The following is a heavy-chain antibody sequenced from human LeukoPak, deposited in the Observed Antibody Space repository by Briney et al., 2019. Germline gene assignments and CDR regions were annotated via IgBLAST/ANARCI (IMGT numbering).Heavy chain of an antibody. Sequence: SSEALSLTCALSGGSFSNYYWSWIRQPAGKGLEWIGRIYADGRTDYNPSLKSRVTVSADTSKNHFSLRLSSVTAADTAVYYCARENWGFFDYWGQGTLVTVSS. D-gene: IGHD3-16*01. CDR1: GGSFSNYY. V-gene: IGHV4-4*07. J-gene: IGHJ4*02. CDR3: ARENWGFFDY. CDR2: IYADGRT.